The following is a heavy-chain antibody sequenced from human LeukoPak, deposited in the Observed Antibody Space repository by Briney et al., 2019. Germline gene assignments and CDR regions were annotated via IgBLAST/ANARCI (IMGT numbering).Heavy chain of an antibody. Sequence: GRSLRLSCAASGFTFRSYWMHWVRQAPGKGLVWVSHISGDESRTTYADFVQGRFTISRDNAKNTLYLQMNSLRVEDTAVYYCVRDDGYYYGSGTYYRHWGQGTLVTVSS. CDR3: VRDDGYYYGSGTYYRH. CDR1: GFTFRSYW. CDR2: ISGDESRT. V-gene: IGHV3-74*01. J-gene: IGHJ4*02. D-gene: IGHD3-10*01.